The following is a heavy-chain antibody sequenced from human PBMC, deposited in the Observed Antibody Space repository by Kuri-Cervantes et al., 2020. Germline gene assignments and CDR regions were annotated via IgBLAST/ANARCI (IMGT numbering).Heavy chain of an antibody. V-gene: IGHV4/OR15-8*01. CDR1: GFTFSNAW. D-gene: IGHD5-18*01. J-gene: IGHJ4*02. CDR3: ARAIHGPFDY. CDR2: IYHSGST. Sequence: ESLKISCAASGFTFSNAWMSWVRQAPGKGLEWIGEIYHSGSTNYNPSLKSRVTISVDKSKNQFSLKLSSVTAADTAVYYCARAIHGPFDYWGQGTLVTVSS.